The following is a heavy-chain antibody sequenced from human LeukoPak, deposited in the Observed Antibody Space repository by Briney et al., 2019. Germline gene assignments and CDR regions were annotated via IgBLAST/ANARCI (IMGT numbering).Heavy chain of an antibody. CDR1: GFTFSNAW. J-gene: IGHJ3*02. CDR2: ITSSSSII. V-gene: IGHV3-48*01. CDR3: ARRQGRRGIVGPTILKGAFDI. D-gene: IGHD1-26*01. Sequence: GGSLRLSCAASGFTFSNAWMSWVRQAPGKGLEWVSYITSSSSIIYYSDSVKGRFTISRDDAKNSLYLQMNSLRAEDTAVYYCARRQGRRGIVGPTILKGAFDIWGQGTKVTVSS.